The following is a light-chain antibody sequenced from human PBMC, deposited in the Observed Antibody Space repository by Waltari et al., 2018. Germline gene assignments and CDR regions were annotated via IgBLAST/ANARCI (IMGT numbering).Light chain of an antibody. CDR3: LVWHSTTDHHGV. CDR1: NIGSKS. J-gene: IGLJ2*01. CDR2: YDS. Sequence: SYVVTQSPSVSVAPGETARITCGGDNIGSKSAHWYQQRPGQAPVLVISYDSDRPSGIPERFSGSNSGNTATLTISWFEADDEADYYCLVWHSTTDHHGVVGGGTKLTVL. V-gene: IGLV3-21*04.